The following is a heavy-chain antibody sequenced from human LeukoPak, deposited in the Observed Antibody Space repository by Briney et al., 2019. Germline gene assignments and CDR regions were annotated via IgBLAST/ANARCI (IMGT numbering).Heavy chain of an antibody. Sequence: GAPLRLSCGASGFTFSSYALRRVRQAPGKGLAWVSAISGSGGSTYYADSAKGRFTISRDNSKSTLYLQMNSLRAEDTAVYYCAKSWIAARPNVYYFDYWGQGTLVTVSS. J-gene: IGHJ4*02. CDR2: ISGSGGST. CDR3: AKSWIAARPNVYYFDY. D-gene: IGHD6-6*01. CDR1: GFTFSSYA. V-gene: IGHV3-23*01.